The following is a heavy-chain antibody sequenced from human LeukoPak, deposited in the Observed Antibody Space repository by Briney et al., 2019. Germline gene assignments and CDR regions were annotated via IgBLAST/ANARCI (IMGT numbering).Heavy chain of an antibody. J-gene: IGHJ4*02. CDR1: GFTFSSYS. Sequence: SGGSLRLSCAASGFTFSSYSMNWVRQAPGKGLEWVSSISSSSSYIYYADSVKGRFTISRDNAKNSLYLQMNSLRAEDTAVYYCATEILYYYDSSGYYVDYFGYWGQGTLVTVSS. D-gene: IGHD3-22*01. CDR2: ISSSSSYI. CDR3: ATEILYYYDSSGYYVDYFGY. V-gene: IGHV3-21*01.